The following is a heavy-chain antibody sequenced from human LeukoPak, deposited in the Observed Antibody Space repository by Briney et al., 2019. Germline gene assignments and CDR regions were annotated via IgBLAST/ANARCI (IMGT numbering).Heavy chain of an antibody. D-gene: IGHD5-24*01. V-gene: IGHV3-53*01. CDR3: ARGLVEMATIYFDY. CDR2: LYSSGST. Sequence: GGSLRLSGAASGFTFSNYGMSWVRQAPGKGLEWVSILYSSGSTYYADSVKGRFTISRDNSKNTLYLQMNSLKAEDTAVYYCARGLVEMATIYFDYWGQGTLVTVSS. CDR1: GFTFSNYG. J-gene: IGHJ4*02.